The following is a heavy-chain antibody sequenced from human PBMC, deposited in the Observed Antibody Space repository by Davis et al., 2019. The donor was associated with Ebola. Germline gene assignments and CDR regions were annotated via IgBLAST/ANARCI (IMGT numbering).Heavy chain of an antibody. CDR1: GFTFDDYT. D-gene: IGHD6-13*01. J-gene: IGHJ4*02. V-gene: IGHV3-43*01. CDR2: ISWDGGST. CDR3: AKDIGDSSWYDY. Sequence: GGSLRLSCAASGFTFDDYTMHWVRQAPGKGLEWVSLISWDGGSTYYADSVKGRFTISRDNSKNSLYLQMNSLRTEDTALYYCAKDIGDSSWYDYWGQGTLVTVSS.